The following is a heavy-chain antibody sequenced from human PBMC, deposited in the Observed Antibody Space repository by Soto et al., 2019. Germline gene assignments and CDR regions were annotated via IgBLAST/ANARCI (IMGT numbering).Heavy chain of an antibody. D-gene: IGHD6-13*01. CDR2: ISYDGSNK. J-gene: IGHJ4*01. CDR1: GFTFSGYG. Sequence: GGSLRLSCAASGFTFSGYGMHWVRQAPGKGLEWMAIISYDGSNKYYADSVKGRFTISRDNSKNTLYLQMNSLRVEDTAVYYCARDDIVQGTSWLYFDYWGQGTLVTVSS. CDR3: ARDDIVQGTSWLYFDY. V-gene: IGHV3-30*03.